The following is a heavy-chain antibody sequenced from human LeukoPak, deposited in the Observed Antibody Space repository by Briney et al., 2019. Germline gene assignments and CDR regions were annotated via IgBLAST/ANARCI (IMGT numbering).Heavy chain of an antibody. J-gene: IGHJ2*01. CDR2: INPNSGGT. V-gene: IGHV1-2*02. CDR1: GYTFTGYY. Sequence: ASVKVSCKASGYTFTGYYMHWVRQAPGQGLEGMGWINPNSGGTNYAQKFQGRVTMTRDTSISTAYMELSRLRSDDTAVYYCARVPSGYSYWYFDLWGRGTLVTVSS. CDR3: ARVPSGYSYWYFDL. D-gene: IGHD3-22*01.